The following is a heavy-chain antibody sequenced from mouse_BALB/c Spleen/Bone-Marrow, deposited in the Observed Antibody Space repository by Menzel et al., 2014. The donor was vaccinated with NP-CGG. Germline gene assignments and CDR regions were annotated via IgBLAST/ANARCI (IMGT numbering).Heavy chain of an antibody. V-gene: IGHV5-6-5*01. CDR3: ARNYSGSFAY. D-gene: IGHD1-1*01. CDR1: GFTFSNYA. Sequence: EVQGVESGGDLVKPGGSLKLSCAAPGFTFSNYALSWVRQTPEKRLEWVASISTGGSTYCLDSVKGRFTISRDSARNILYLQMSSLRSEDTAMYYCARNYSGSFAYWGQGTLVTVSA. CDR2: ISTGGST. J-gene: IGHJ3*01.